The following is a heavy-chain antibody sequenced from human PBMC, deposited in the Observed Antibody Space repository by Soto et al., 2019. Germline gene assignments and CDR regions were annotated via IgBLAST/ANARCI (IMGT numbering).Heavy chain of an antibody. CDR2: ISYDGSNK. CDR3: ARDSLTVTTNYFDY. J-gene: IGHJ4*02. D-gene: IGHD4-17*01. V-gene: IGHV3-30-3*01. CDR1: GFTFSSYA. Sequence: QVQLVESGGGVVQPGRSLRLSCAASGFTFSSYAMHWVRQAPGKGLEWVAVISYDGSNKYYADSVKGRFTISRDNSKNTLYLQMNSLRAEDTAVYYCARDSLTVTTNYFDYWGQGTLVTVSS.